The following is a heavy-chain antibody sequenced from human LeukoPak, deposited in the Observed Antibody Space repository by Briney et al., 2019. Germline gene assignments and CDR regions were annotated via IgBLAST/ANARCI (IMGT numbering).Heavy chain of an antibody. Sequence: QSGGSLRLSCAASGFTVSSNYMSWVRQAPGKGLEWVSVIYSGDSTYYADSVKGRFTISRDNSKNTLYLQMNSLRAEDTAVYYCARDGRSGSYSDFDYWGQGTLVTVSS. D-gene: IGHD1-26*01. CDR3: ARDGRSGSYSDFDY. V-gene: IGHV3-66*02. J-gene: IGHJ4*02. CDR1: GFTVSSNY. CDR2: IYSGDST.